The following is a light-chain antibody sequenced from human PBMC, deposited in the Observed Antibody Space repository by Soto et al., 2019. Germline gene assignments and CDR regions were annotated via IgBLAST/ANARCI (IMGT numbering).Light chain of an antibody. CDR1: SSDIGGSNY. Sequence: QAVVTQPASVSGSPGQSITISCAGTSSDIGGSNYVSWYQQHPGKAPKLMIYGVSNRPSGVSNRFSGSKSGNTASLTISGLQAEDEADYFCYSSRSSSSTFYVFGTGTKLTVL. V-gene: IGLV2-14*03. CDR3: YSSRSSSSTFYV. J-gene: IGLJ1*01. CDR2: GVS.